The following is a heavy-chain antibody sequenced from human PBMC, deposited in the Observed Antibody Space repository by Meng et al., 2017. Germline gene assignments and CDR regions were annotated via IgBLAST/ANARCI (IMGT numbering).Heavy chain of an antibody. Sequence: SVKVSCKASGYTFTGYYMHWVRQAPGQGLEWMGGIIPIFGTANYAQKFQGRVTITADESTSTAYMELSSLRSEDTAVYYCARDIAAAGTDYYYYGMDVWGQGTTVTVSS. CDR3: ARDIAAAGTDYYYYGMDV. CDR1: GYTFTGYY. V-gene: IGHV1-69*13. J-gene: IGHJ6*02. D-gene: IGHD6-13*01. CDR2: IIPIFGTA.